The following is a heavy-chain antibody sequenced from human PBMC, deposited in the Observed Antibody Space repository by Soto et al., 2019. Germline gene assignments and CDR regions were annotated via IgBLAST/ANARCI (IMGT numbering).Heavy chain of an antibody. CDR3: ASEGKVPAAISYFDY. D-gene: IGHD2-2*01. V-gene: IGHV4-59*01. CDR2: IYYSGST. J-gene: IGHJ4*02. Sequence: PSETLSLTCTVSGGSISSYYWSWIRQPPGKGLEWIGYIYYSGSTNYNPSLKSRVTISVDTSKNQFSLKLSSVTAADTAVYYSASEGKVPAAISYFDYWGQGTLVTVSS. CDR1: GGSISSYY.